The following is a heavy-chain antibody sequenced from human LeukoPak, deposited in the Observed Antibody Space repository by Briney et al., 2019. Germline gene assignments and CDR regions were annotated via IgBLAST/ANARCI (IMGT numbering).Heavy chain of an antibody. V-gene: IGHV3-23*01. CDR2: IRDSGDDT. D-gene: IGHD6-19*01. CDR1: GFTFSNYV. Sequence: PGGSLRLSCTVSGFTFSNYVSSWVRQAPGKRLEFVSGIRDSGDDTDYADSVKGRFTISSDNSKNTLFLQMNILSVEDTAVYYCVKVGGGGGWYWSPWGQGTLVTVSS. CDR3: VKVGGGGGWYWSP. J-gene: IGHJ5*02.